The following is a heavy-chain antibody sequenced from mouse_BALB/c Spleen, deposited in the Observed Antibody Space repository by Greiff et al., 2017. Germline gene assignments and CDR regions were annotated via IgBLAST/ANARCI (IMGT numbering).Heavy chain of an antibody. J-gene: IGHJ1*01. D-gene: IGHD5-1*01. CDR2: ISSGGST. V-gene: IGHV5-6-5*01. Sequence: EVMLVESGGGLVKPGGSLKLSCAASGFTFSSYAMSWVRQTPEKRLEWVASISSGGSTYYPDSVKGRFTISRDNARNILYLQMSSLRSEDTAMYYCARGRMSTSYWYFDVWGAGTTVTVSS. CDR3: ARGRMSTSYWYFDV. CDR1: GFTFSSYA.